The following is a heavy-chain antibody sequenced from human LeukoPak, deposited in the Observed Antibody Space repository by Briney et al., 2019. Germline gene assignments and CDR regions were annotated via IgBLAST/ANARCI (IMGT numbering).Heavy chain of an antibody. Sequence: PGGSLRLSCAASGFTFSSYAMSWVRQAPGKGLEWVSAIGGSGGSTYYADSVKGRFTISRDNSKNTLYLQMNSLRAEDTAVYYCASRYDILTGYPYWGQGTLVTVSS. J-gene: IGHJ4*02. V-gene: IGHV3-23*01. CDR3: ASRYDILTGYPY. D-gene: IGHD3-9*01. CDR1: GFTFSSYA. CDR2: IGGSGGST.